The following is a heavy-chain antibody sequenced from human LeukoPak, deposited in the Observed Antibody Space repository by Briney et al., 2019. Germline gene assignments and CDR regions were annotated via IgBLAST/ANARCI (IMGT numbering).Heavy chain of an antibody. J-gene: IGHJ5*02. V-gene: IGHV4-59*01. CDR1: GGSISSYY. CDR3: ARVWFGELLWWFDP. D-gene: IGHD3-10*01. Sequence: SETLSLTCTVSGGSISSYYWSWIRQPPGKGLEWIGYIYYSGSTNYNPSLKSRVTISVDTSKNQFSLKLSSVTAADTAVYYCARVWFGELLWWFDPWGQGTLVTVSS. CDR2: IYYSGST.